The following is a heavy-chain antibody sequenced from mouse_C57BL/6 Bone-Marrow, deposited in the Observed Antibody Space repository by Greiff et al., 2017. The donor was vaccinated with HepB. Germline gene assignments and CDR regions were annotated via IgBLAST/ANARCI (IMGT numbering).Heavy chain of an antibody. CDR1: GFTFTDYY. Sequence: EVMLVESGGGLVQPGGSLSLSCAASGFTFTDYYMSWVRQPPGKALEWLGFIRNKANGYTTEYSASVKGRFTISRDNSQSILYLQMNALRAEDSATYYCARPHYPTTDWYFDVWGTGTTVTVSS. D-gene: IGHD5-5*01. CDR2: IRNKANGYTT. J-gene: IGHJ1*03. V-gene: IGHV7-3*01. CDR3: ARPHYPTTDWYFDV.